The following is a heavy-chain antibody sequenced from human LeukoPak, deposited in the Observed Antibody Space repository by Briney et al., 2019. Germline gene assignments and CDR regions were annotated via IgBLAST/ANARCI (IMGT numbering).Heavy chain of an antibody. V-gene: IGHV4-59*04. CDR2: IYYSGST. D-gene: IGHD2-15*01. CDR3: ARGCSGGSCWFDP. J-gene: IGHJ5*02. CDR1: GGSFSGYY. Sequence: SETLSLTCAVYGGSFSGYYWSWIRQPPGEGLEWIGYIYYSGSTYYNPSLKSRVTISVDTSKNQFSLKLSSVTAADTAVYYCARGCSGGSCWFDPWGQGTLVTVSS.